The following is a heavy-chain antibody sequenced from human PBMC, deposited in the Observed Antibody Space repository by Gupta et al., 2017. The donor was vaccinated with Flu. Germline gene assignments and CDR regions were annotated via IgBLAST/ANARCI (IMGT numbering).Heavy chain of an antibody. Sequence: EVQLLESGGGLVQPGGSLRLSCAASGFTFSSYALSWVRQAPGKGLEWVSAISGSGGSTYYADPVKGRFTISRDNSKNTLYLQMNSLRAEDTAVYYCAKVRGSRGWYGAFDIWGQGTMVTVSS. D-gene: IGHD6-19*01. CDR2: ISGSGGST. V-gene: IGHV3-23*01. J-gene: IGHJ3*02. CDR1: GFTFSSYA. CDR3: AKVRGSRGWYGAFDI.